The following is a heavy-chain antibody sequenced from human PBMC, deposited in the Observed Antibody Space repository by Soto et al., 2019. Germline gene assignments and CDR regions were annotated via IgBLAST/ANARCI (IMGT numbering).Heavy chain of an antibody. V-gene: IGHV3-23*01. CDR2: ISGSGGST. CDR1: GFTFSSYA. Sequence: GGSLRLSCAASGFTFSSYAMSWVRQAPGKGLEWVSAISGSGGSTYYADSVKGRFTISRDNSKNTLYLQMNSLRAEDTAVYYCAKDGDYYGSGSYYRRPPTNLIDYWGQGTLVTVSS. D-gene: IGHD3-10*01. J-gene: IGHJ4*02. CDR3: AKDGDYYGSGSYYRRPPTNLIDY.